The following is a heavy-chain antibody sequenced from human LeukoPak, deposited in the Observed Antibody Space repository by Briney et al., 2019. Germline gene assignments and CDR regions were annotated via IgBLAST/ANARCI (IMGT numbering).Heavy chain of an antibody. CDR2: IYYSGST. V-gene: IGHV4-38-2*01. J-gene: IGHJ4*02. Sequence: GSLRLSCAASGFTFSDYYMSWIRQAPGKGLEWIGSIYYSGSTYYNPSLKSRVTISVDTSKNQFSLKLSSVTAADTAVYYCARYPTVSSSLDYWGQGTLVTVSS. CDR3: ARYPTVSSSLDY. D-gene: IGHD6-13*01. CDR1: GFTFSDYY.